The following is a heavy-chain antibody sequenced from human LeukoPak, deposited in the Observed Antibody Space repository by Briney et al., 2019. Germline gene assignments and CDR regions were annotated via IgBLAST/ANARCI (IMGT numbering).Heavy chain of an antibody. J-gene: IGHJ5*02. D-gene: IGHD3/OR15-3a*01. CDR1: GGSISSYY. CDR3: ARAFADYNWFDP. CDR2: IYYSGST. Sequence: PSETLSLTCTVSGGSISSYYWSWIRQPPGKGLEWIGYIYYSGSTNYNPSLKSRVTISVDTSKNQFSLKLSSVTAADTAVYYCARAFADYNWFDPWGQGTLVTVSS. V-gene: IGHV4-59*12.